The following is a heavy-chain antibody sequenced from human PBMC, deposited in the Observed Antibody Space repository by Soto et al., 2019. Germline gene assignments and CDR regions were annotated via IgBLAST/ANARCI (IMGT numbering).Heavy chain of an antibody. Sequence: SETLSLTCAVYGGSFSGYYWSWIRQPPGKGLEWIGEINHSGSTNYNPSLKSRVTISVDTSKNQFSLKLSSVTAADTAVYYCAREGYGRDPPLVYWGQGTLVTVSS. CDR3: AREGYGRDPPLVY. V-gene: IGHV4-34*01. CDR2: INHSGST. CDR1: GGSFSGYY. D-gene: IGHD4-17*01. J-gene: IGHJ4*02.